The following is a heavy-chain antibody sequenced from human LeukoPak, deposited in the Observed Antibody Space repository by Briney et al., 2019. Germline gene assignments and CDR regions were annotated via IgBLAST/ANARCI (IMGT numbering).Heavy chain of an antibody. V-gene: IGHV4-61*02. J-gene: IGHJ3*02. CDR2: IYTSGST. CDR1: GGSISSGSYY. Sequence: SETLSLTCTVSGGSISSGSYYWSWIRQPAGKGLEWIGRIYTSGSTNYNPSLKSRVTISVDTSKNQFSLKLSSVTAADTAVYYCARGNRARNAFDIWGQGTMVTVSS. D-gene: IGHD2/OR15-2a*01. CDR3: ARGNRARNAFDI.